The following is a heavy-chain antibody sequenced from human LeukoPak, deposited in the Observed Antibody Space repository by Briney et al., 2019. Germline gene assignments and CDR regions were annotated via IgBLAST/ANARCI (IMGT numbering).Heavy chain of an antibody. J-gene: IGHJ4*02. CDR3: ARDHGHKSVDY. CDR2: ISAYNGDT. Sequence: ASVKVSCKASGYTFSSYGISWLRQAPGQGLEWVGWISAYNGDTNYAQKFQGRVTMTTDTSTSTLYMEVRSLRSDDTAVYYCARDHGHKSVDYWGQGTLVIVSS. CDR1: GYTFSSYG. D-gene: IGHD2-21*01. V-gene: IGHV1-18*01.